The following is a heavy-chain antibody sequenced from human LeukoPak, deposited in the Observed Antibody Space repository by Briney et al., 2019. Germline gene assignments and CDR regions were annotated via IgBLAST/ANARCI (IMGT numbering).Heavy chain of an antibody. CDR3: AKDTDLMGATTFSDY. Sequence: GGSLRLSCAASGFTFSSYAMSWVRHAPGKALEWVSAISGSGGSTYYADSVKGRFTISRDNSKNTLYLQMNSLRAEDTAVYYCAKDTDLMGATTFSDYWGQGTLVTVSS. CDR2: ISGSGGST. J-gene: IGHJ4*02. D-gene: IGHD1-26*01. V-gene: IGHV3-23*01. CDR1: GFTFSSYA.